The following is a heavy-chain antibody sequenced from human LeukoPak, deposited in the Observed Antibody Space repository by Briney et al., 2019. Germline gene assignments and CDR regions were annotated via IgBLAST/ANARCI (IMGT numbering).Heavy chain of an antibody. CDR2: IYVSGST. CDR1: GGSISSCY. Sequence: PSETLSLTCTVSGGSISSCYWSWIRQPAGKGLEWIGRIYVSGSTNYNPSLKSRVTMSVDTSKNQFSLRLSSVTAADTAVYYCARSNYDILTGYSLYFDYWGQGTLVTVSS. CDR3: ARSNYDILTGYSLYFDY. J-gene: IGHJ4*02. V-gene: IGHV4-4*07. D-gene: IGHD3-9*01.